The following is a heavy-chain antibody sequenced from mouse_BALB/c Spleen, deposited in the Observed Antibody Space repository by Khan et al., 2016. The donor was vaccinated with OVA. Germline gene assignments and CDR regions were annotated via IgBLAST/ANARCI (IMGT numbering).Heavy chain of an antibody. Sequence: QVQLKESGPGLVAPSQSLSITCTVSGFSLTGYGVNWVRQSPGKGLEWLGMIWGDGSTDYNSALKSRLSISKDNSKSQVFLKMNSLQTDDTARYYCARDTRYYAMDYWGQGTSVTVSS. J-gene: IGHJ4*01. CDR1: GFSLTGYG. CDR2: IWGDGST. V-gene: IGHV2-6-7*01. CDR3: ARDTRYYAMDY.